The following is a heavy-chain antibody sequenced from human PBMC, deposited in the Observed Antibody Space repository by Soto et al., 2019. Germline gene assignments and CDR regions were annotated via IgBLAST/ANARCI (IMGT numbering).Heavy chain of an antibody. CDR1: GFTFSSYG. Sequence: GGSLRLSCAASGFTFSSYGMHWVRQAPGKGLEWVAVIWYDGSNKYHADSVKGRFTTSRDNSKNTLYLQMNSLRAEDTAVYYCARDTLLLWFGESYYGMDVWGQGTTVTVSS. CDR3: ARDTLLLWFGESYYGMDV. V-gene: IGHV3-33*01. CDR2: IWYDGSNK. D-gene: IGHD3-10*01. J-gene: IGHJ6*02.